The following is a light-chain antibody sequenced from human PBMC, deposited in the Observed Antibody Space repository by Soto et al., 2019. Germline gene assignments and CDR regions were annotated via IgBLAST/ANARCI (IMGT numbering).Light chain of an antibody. CDR1: QSISSW. V-gene: IGKV1-5*03. CDR2: TAS. J-gene: IGKJ1*01. CDR3: QQYYTYSWT. Sequence: DIQMTQSPSTLSASAGDRVTITCRASQSISSWLAWYQQKPGKAPKLLIYTASSLESGVPSRFSGSGSGTEFTLTISSLQPDDVATYYCQQYYTYSWTFGQGTKVEIK.